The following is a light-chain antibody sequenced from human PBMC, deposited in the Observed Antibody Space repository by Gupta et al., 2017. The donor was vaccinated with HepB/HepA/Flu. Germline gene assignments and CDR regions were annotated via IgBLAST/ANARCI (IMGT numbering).Light chain of an antibody. Sequence: QAILTQPPSASGAPGQRVTVSCSGTSSNIGTNTVTWYQQAPGAPPKLLIFTTDQRPSGVPDRFSGSKSGTSASLAISGLLSEDEATYFCAAWDDGLSGVMFGGGTKLAVL. CDR1: SSNIGTNT. CDR2: TTD. J-gene: IGLJ3*02. V-gene: IGLV1-44*01. CDR3: AAWDDGLSGVM.